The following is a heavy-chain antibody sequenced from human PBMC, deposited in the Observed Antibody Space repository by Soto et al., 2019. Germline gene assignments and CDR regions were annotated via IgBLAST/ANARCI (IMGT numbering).Heavy chain of an antibody. D-gene: IGHD3-16*01. V-gene: IGHV3-74*01. J-gene: IGHJ4*02. CDR3: ARDLGGSHDY. CDR2: IKTDGSVT. Sequence: EVQLVESGGGLLQPGGSLRLSCAASGFTFSTYWMHWVRQAPGKGLGWVSRIKTDGSVTTYADSVKGRFTISRDKAKNTLYLQMNTLRAEDTAVYYCARDLGGSHDYWGRGTLVTVSS. CDR1: GFTFSTYW.